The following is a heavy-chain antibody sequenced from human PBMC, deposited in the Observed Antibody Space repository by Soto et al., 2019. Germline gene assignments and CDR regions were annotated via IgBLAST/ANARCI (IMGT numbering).Heavy chain of an antibody. CDR1: GFTFSSYS. V-gene: IGHV3-21*01. J-gene: IGHJ4*02. D-gene: IGHD6-19*01. CDR2: ISSSSSYI. CDR3: ASLIPRIAVAGTGFDY. Sequence: LRLSCAASGFTFSSYSMHWVRQAQGKGLEWVSSISSSSSYIYYADSVKGRFTISRDNAKNSLYLQMNSLRAEDTAVYYCASLIPRIAVAGTGFDYWGQGTLVTVSS.